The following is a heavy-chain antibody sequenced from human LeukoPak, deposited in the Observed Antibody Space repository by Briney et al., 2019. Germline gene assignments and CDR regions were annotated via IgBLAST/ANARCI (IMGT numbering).Heavy chain of an antibody. J-gene: IGHJ6*02. V-gene: IGHV3-48*04. CDR3: ARHLGYSYGPDYYYCYGMDV. CDR2: ISSSSSTI. D-gene: IGHD5-18*01. Sequence: GGSLRLSCAASGFTFSSYSMNWVRQAPGKGLEWVSYISSSSSTIYYADSVKGRFTISRDNPKNSLYLQMNSLRAEDTAVYYCARHLGYSYGPDYYYCYGMDVWGQGTRSPSP. CDR1: GFTFSSYS.